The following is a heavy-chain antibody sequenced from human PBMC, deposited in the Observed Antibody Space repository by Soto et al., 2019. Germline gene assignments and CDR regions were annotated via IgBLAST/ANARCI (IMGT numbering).Heavy chain of an antibody. V-gene: IGHV4-4*02. CDR3: ARGTLWFGAHNYGLDV. CDR2: IYHGGIT. CDR1: GASISSGHW. D-gene: IGHD3-10*01. Sequence: QVQLQESGPGLVKSSGTLSLTCAVSGASISSGHWWSWVRQPPGKGLEWIGEIYHGGITNYSPSLEGRVTMSVDKSKNQFSLTVDSVTAADTAVYYCARGTLWFGAHNYGLDVWGQGTTVTVSS. J-gene: IGHJ6*02.